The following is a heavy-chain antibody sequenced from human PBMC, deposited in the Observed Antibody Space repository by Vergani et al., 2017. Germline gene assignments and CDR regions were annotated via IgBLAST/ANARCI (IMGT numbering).Heavy chain of an antibody. V-gene: IGHV4-38-2*02. CDR2: FHHTGMT. Sequence: QVQPQESCPGLVKPSDTLSLTRTVSNYSISRGYFWVWIPRPPGKGLEWIASFHHTGMTYNNPSLKSRVSISVDTSKKLIPLKLNAVTAADTALYCCARHGGSGNFYPLFDSWVQGTLVTVSS. CDR3: ARHGGSGNFYPLFDS. D-gene: IGHD3-10*01. CDR1: NYSISRGYF. J-gene: IGHJ4*02.